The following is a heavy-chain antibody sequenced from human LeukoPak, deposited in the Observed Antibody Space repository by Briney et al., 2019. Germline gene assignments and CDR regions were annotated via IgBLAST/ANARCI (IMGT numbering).Heavy chain of an antibody. J-gene: IGHJ6*04. V-gene: IGHV1-69*13. CDR1: GGTFSSYA. D-gene: IGHD2-8*02. CDR3: ARGGRLLSHYYGMDV. Sequence: SVKVSCKASGGTFSSYAISWVRQAPGQGLEWMGGIIPIFGTANYAQKFQGRVTITADESTSTAYMELSSLRSEDTAVYYCARGGRLLSHYYGMDVWGKGTTVTVSS. CDR2: IIPIFGTA.